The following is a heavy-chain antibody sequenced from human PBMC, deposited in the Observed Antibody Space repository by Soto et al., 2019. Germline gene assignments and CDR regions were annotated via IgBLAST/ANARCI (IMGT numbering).Heavy chain of an antibody. CDR2: INPNSGGT. D-gene: IGHD6-6*01. Sequence: ASVKVSCKASGYTFTGYYMHWVRQAPGQGLEWMGWINPNSGGTNYAQKFQGRVTMTRDTSISTAYMELSRLRSDDTAVYYCARSVSIAARRSYYYYGMDVWGQGTTVTVSS. CDR1: GYTFTGYY. V-gene: IGHV1-2*02. CDR3: ARSVSIAARRSYYYYGMDV. J-gene: IGHJ6*02.